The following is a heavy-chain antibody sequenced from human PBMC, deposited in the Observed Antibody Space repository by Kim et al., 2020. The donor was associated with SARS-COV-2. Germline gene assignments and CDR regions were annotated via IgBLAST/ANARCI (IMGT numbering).Heavy chain of an antibody. V-gene: IGHV3-23*01. D-gene: IGHD6-19*01. CDR1: GFTFSSYA. CDR2: ISGSGGST. Sequence: GGSLRLSCAASGFTFSSYAMSWVRQAPGKGLEWVSTISGSGGSTYYADSVKGRFTISRDNSKNTLYLQMNSLRAEDTAVYYCAKDLIAVAGILPQRLGSWGQGTLVTVSS. CDR3: AKDLIAVAGILPQRLGS. J-gene: IGHJ4*02.